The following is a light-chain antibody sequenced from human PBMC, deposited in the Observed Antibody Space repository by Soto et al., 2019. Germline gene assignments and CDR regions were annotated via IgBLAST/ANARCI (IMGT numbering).Light chain of an antibody. J-gene: IGLJ2*01. CDR3: QSYDNGLSASV. CDR1: SFNIGAGHV. Sequence: QSVLTQPPSVSGAPGQRVTISCTGSSFNIGAGHVVHWYQQFPGRAPNLLIYGSSNRPSGVPDRFSGSKSGTSASLAITGLQAEDEADYYCQSYDNGLSASVFGGGTKVTVL. V-gene: IGLV1-40*01. CDR2: GSS.